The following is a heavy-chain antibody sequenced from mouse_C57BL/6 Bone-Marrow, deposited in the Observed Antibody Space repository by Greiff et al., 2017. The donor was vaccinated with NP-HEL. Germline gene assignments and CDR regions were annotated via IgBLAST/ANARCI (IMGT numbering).Heavy chain of an antibody. CDR3: AWDWFAY. J-gene: IGHJ3*01. V-gene: IGHV1-82*01. CDR1: GYAFSSSW. CDR2: IYPGDGDT. D-gene: IGHD4-1*01. Sequence: QVQLQQSGPELVKPGASVKISCKASGYAFSSSWMNWVKQRPGKGLEWIGRIYPGDGDTNYNGKFKGKATLTADKSSSTAYMQLSSLTSEDSAVYFCAWDWFAYWGQGTLVTVSA.